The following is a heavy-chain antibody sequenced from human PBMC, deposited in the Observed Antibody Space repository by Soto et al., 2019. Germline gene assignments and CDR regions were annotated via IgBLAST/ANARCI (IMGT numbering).Heavy chain of an antibody. CDR3: ARPRRDYYYYYGMDV. J-gene: IGHJ6*02. V-gene: IGHV3-30*03. CDR1: GFTFSGYG. Sequence: QVQLVESGGGVVQPGRSLRLSCAASGFTFSGYGTHRVRQAPGKGLEWVAVISNDALNKYYADSVKGRFAISRDDSRNTLYLQMNSLRAEDTAVYYCARPRRDYYYYYGMDVWGQGTTVTVSS. CDR2: ISNDALNK.